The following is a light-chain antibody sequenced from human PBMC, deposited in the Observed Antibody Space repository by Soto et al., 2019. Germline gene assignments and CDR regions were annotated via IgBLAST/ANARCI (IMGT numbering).Light chain of an antibody. J-gene: IGKJ1*01. CDR1: QRIATW. CDR2: GAS. CDR3: QQYHLYWT. V-gene: IGKV1-5*01. Sequence: DIPLTQSPSTLSASVGDRGTITCRAGQRIATWLAWYQHQPGSAPKLLIYGASTLQSGVPSRFSGSGSGAEFTLTIDNLQPEDFATYYCQQYHLYWTFGPGTKVDI.